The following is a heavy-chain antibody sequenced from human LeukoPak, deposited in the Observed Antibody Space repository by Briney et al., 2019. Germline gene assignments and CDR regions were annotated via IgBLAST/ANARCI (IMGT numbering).Heavy chain of an antibody. D-gene: IGHD3-22*01. CDR1: GFTFSSYS. CDR2: ISSSSYI. CDR3: ARDPENTYYYDSSGYGAFDI. V-gene: IGHV3-21*01. J-gene: IGHJ3*02. Sequence: GGSLRLSCAASGFTFSSYSMNWVRQAPGKGLEWVSSISSSSYIYYADSVKGRFTISRDNAKNSLYLQMNSLRAEDTAVYYCARDPENTYYYDSSGYGAFDIWGQGTMVTVSS.